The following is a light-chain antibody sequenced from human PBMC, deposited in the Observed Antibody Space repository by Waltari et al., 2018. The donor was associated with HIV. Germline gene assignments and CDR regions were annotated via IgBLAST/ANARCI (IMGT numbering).Light chain of an antibody. V-gene: IGLV10-54*01. CDR1: PTHVGNQG. CDR3: SAWDSSLEAWV. Sequence: QAGLTQPPSVSKGLRQPATLTCTGTPTHVGNQGAAWLQQHQGHPPKLLSYRNNNRPSGISERLSASRSGNTASLTIAELQPDDEADYYCSAWDSSLEAWVFGGGTKLTVL. CDR2: RNN. J-gene: IGLJ3*02.